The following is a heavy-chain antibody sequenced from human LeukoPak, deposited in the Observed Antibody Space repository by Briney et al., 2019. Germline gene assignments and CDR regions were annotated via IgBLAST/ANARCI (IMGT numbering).Heavy chain of an antibody. CDR3: VIAAAPDDAFDI. D-gene: IGHD6-13*01. J-gene: IGHJ3*02. CDR2: IYYSGST. CDR1: GGSISSSSYY. V-gene: IGHV4-39*01. Sequence: SETLSLTCTVSGGSISSSSYYWGWIRQPPGKGLEWIGSIYYSGSTYYNPSLKSRVTISVDTSKNQFSLKLSSVTAADTAVYYCVIAAAPDDAFDIWGQGTMVTVSS.